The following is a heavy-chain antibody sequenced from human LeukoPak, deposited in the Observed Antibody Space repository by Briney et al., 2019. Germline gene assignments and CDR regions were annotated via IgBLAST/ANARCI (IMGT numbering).Heavy chain of an antibody. V-gene: IGHV3-30-3*01. D-gene: IGHD4-17*01. CDR2: ISYDGSDK. CDR3: ETTVTTSAALGAFDI. J-gene: IGHJ3*02. CDR1: ASTLSSFG. Sequence: GGSLRLSCAASASTLSSFGMHWVRQAPGRGLEWVAVISYDGSDKYYADSVKGRFTISRDNSKNTLYLQMNSLRAEDTAVYYCETTVTTSAALGAFDIWGQGTMVTVSS.